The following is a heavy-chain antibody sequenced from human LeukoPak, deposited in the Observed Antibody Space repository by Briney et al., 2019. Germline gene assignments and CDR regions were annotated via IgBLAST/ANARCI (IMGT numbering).Heavy chain of an antibody. Sequence: PGGSLRLSCAASGFTFSSYSMNWVRQAPGKGVECVSSISSSSSYIYYADSVTGRFTISRDNAKNSLYLQMNSLRAEDTAVYYCARGAYCGGDCHFFDYWGQGTLVTVSS. CDR3: ARGAYCGGDCHFFDY. D-gene: IGHD2-21*02. CDR1: GFTFSSYS. CDR2: ISSSSSYI. V-gene: IGHV3-21*01. J-gene: IGHJ4*02.